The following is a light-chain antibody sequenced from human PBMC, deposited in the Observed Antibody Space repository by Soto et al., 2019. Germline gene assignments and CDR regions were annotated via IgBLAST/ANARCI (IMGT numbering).Light chain of an antibody. CDR1: QSVLCSSNNKNY. V-gene: IGKV4-1*01. Sequence: IVMTQSPDSLAVSLGERATINCKSSQSVLCSSNNKNYLAWYQQKPGQPPKLLIYWASTRESGVPDRFSGSGSGTDFTLTISSLQAEDVAVYYCQQYYSTPPAFGQGTQVDIX. J-gene: IGKJ1*01. CDR3: QQYYSTPPA. CDR2: WAS.